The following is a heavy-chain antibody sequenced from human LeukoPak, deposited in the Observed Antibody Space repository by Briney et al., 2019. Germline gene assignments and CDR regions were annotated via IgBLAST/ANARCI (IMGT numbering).Heavy chain of an antibody. D-gene: IGHD3-10*01. CDR1: GYTFTSYY. V-gene: IGHV1-46*01. CDR2: INPSGGST. Sequence: ASVKVSCKASGYTFTSYYMHWVRQAPGQGLEWMGIINPSGGSTSYAQKFQGRVTMTRDTSTSTVYMELSSLRSEDTAVYYCARGRRTYYGSGAPFDYWGQGTLDTVSS. J-gene: IGHJ4*02. CDR3: ARGRRTYYGSGAPFDY.